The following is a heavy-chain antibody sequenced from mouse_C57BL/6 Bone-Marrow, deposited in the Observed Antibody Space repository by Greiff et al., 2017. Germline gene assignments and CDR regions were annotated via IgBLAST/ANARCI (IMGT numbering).Heavy chain of an antibody. J-gene: IGHJ2*01. CDR2: IYPRSGNT. Sequence: QVQLQQSGAELARPGASVKLSCKASGYTFTSSGISWVKQRTGQGLEWIGEIYPRSGNTYYNEKFKGKATLTADKSSSTAYMELRSLTSEDSAVYFCARRIVANDYWGQGTTLTVSS. CDR3: ARRIVANDY. CDR1: GYTFTSSG. D-gene: IGHD1-1*01. V-gene: IGHV1-81*01.